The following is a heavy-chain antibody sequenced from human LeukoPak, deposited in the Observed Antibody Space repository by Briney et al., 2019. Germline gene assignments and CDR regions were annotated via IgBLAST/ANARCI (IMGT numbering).Heavy chain of an antibody. CDR3: ARDSWELPYNWFDP. Sequence: GGSLRLSCAASGFTFSSYSMNWVRQAPGKGLEWVSYISSSSTIYYADSVKGRFTISRDNAKNSLYLQMNSLRAEDTAVYYCARDSWELPYNWFDPWGQGTLVTVSS. CDR1: GFTFSSYS. D-gene: IGHD1-26*01. J-gene: IGHJ5*02. V-gene: IGHV3-48*04. CDR2: ISSSSTI.